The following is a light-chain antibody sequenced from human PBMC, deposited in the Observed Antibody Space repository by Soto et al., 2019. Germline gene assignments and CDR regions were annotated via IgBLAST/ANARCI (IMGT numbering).Light chain of an antibody. CDR2: KAS. CDR3: QQYNSYSSLT. CDR1: QTINSW. V-gene: IGKV1-5*03. Sequence: DIQMTQSPSTLSASVGDRVTITCRASQTINSWLAWFQQKPGEAPKLLIYKASSLHSGGPSRFSGSGSGTEFTLTISCLQPDDFATYYCQQYNSYSSLTFGGGTKVEIK. J-gene: IGKJ4*01.